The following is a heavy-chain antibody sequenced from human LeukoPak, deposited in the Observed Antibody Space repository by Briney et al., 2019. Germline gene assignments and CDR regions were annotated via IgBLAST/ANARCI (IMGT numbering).Heavy chain of an antibody. Sequence: SQTLSLTCTVSGGSISSGGYYWSWIRQHPGKGLEWIGYIYYSGSTYYNPSLKSRVTISVDTSKNQFSLKLSSVTAADTAVYYCARGYYYDSGGYLHYDAGYYFDYWGQGTLVTVSS. CDR2: IYYSGST. CDR3: ARGYYYDSGGYLHYDAGYYFDY. V-gene: IGHV4-31*03. J-gene: IGHJ4*02. D-gene: IGHD3-22*01. CDR1: GGSISSGGYY.